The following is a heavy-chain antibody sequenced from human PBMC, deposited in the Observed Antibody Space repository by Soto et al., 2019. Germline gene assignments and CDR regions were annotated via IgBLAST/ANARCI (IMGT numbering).Heavy chain of an antibody. CDR1: GFTFSSYS. Sequence: EVQLVESGGGLVKPGGSLRLSCEDSGFTFSSYSMNWVRQAPGKGLEWVSSISSTSSPIFYADSLKGRFTIFRDNAQSSLYLQMNSLRAEDTAVYYCVRGGRGYTRDDVFDIWGQGTMVTVSS. V-gene: IGHV3-21*06. J-gene: IGHJ3*02. CDR2: ISSTSSPI. D-gene: IGHD2-2*02. CDR3: VRGGRGYTRDDVFDI.